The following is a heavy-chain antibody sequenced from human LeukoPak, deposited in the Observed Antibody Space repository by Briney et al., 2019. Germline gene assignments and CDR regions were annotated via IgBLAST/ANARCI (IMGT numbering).Heavy chain of an antibody. Sequence: SETLSLTCTVSGGSMSSYYWSWIRQPPGKGLEWIGYIFHTGRTSYNPSLKSRVTISLDTSKNQFSLKVSSVTAADTAVYYCARGYSGYDFDYWGQGTLVTVSS. CDR2: IFHTGRT. CDR3: ARGYSGYDFDY. J-gene: IGHJ4*02. CDR1: GGSMSSYY. V-gene: IGHV4-59*01. D-gene: IGHD5-12*01.